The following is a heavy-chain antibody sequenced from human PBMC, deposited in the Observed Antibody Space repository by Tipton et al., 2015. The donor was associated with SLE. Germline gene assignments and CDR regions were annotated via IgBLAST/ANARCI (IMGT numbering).Heavy chain of an antibody. CDR3: ARHSNERGFSLDH. Sequence: LRLSCTVSGASISSGSSYWSWIRQPAGKGLEWIAYIHYSESPNYNPSLRSRVTISVDTSKNQLSLKLSSVTAADTAVYYCARHSNERGFSLDHWGLGTLVTVSS. V-gene: IGHV4-61*09. CDR2: IHYSESP. D-gene: IGHD1-1*01. CDR1: GASISSGSSY. J-gene: IGHJ4*02.